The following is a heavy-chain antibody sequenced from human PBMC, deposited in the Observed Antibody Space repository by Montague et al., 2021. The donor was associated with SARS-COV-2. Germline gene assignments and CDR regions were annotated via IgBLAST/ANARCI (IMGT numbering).Heavy chain of an antibody. CDR2: IYYSGST. V-gene: IGHV4-39*01. CDR3: ARQGMAGITIFGVVLPNYGMDV. Sequence: SETLSLTCTVSGGSISSSSYYWGWIRQPPGKGLEWIGSIYYSGSTYYNPSLKSRVTISVDTSKSQFSLKLSSVTAADTAVYYCARQGMAGITIFGVVLPNYGMDVWGQGTTVTVSS. D-gene: IGHD3-3*01. CDR1: GGSISSSSYY. J-gene: IGHJ6*02.